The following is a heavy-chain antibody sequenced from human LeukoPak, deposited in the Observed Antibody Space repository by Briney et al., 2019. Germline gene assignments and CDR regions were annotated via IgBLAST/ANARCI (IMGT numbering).Heavy chain of an antibody. J-gene: IGHJ4*02. CDR2: INHSGST. V-gene: IGHV4-34*01. Sequence: SETLSLTCAVYGGSFSGYYWSWIRQPPGKGLEWIGEINHSGSTNYNPSLKSRVTISVDTSKNQFSLKLSSVTAADTAVYYCAGGPQMATIDYWGQGTLVTVSS. D-gene: IGHD5-24*01. CDR1: GGSFSGYY. CDR3: AGGPQMATIDY.